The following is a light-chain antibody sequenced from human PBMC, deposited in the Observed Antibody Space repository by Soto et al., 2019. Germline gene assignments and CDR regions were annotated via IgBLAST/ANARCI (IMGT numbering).Light chain of an antibody. J-gene: IGKJ5*01. V-gene: IGKV3-11*01. Sequence: EIVLTQSPGTLSLSPGERATLSCRASQSVSSYLAWYQQKPGQAPRLLIYDASNRATGIPARFSGSGSGTDFTLTISSLEPEDFAVYYCQQRSNWPLNTFGQGTRLEI. CDR3: QQRSNWPLNT. CDR1: QSVSSY. CDR2: DAS.